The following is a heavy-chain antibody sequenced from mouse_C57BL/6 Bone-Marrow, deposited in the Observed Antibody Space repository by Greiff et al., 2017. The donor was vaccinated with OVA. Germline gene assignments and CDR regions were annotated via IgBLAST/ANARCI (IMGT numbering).Heavy chain of an antibody. D-gene: IGHD3-3*01. J-gene: IGHJ2*01. CDR1: GYTFTSYW. Sequence: QVHVKQPGAELVKPGASVKVSCKASGYTFTSYWMHWVKQRPGQGLEWIGRIHPSDSDTNYNQKFKGKATLTVDKSSSTAYMQLSSLTSEDSAVYYCAIPRRALYYFDYWGQGTTLTVSS. V-gene: IGHV1-74*01. CDR3: AIPRRALYYFDY. CDR2: IHPSDSDT.